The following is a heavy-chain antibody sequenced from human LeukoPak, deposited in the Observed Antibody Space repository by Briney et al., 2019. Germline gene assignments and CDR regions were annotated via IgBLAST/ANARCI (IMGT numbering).Heavy chain of an antibody. CDR2: IQYDGSKK. J-gene: IGHJ4*02. CDR1: GFTFSSYW. CDR3: VKRSSISSGYFDF. V-gene: IGHV3-30*02. Sequence: PGGSLRLSCAASGFTFSSYWMSWVRQAPGKGLEWVTFIQYDGSKKYYADSVKGRFTISRDNSKNTIYLQMSSLRAEDTAIYYCVKRSSISSGYFDFWGRGTLVTVSS. D-gene: IGHD3-22*01.